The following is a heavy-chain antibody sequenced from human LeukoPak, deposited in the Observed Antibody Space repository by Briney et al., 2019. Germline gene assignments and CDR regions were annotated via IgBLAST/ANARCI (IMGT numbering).Heavy chain of an antibody. V-gene: IGHV4-34*01. J-gene: IGHJ4*02. CDR3: ARHPGPNYDILTGYYNHRGYYFDY. CDR1: GGSFSGYY. Sequence: SETLSLTCAVYGGSFSGYYWSWIRQPPGKGLEWIGEINHSGSTNYNPSLKSRVTISVDTSKNQFSLKLSSVTAADTAVYYCARHPGPNYDILTGYYNHRGYYFDYWGQGTLVTVSS. D-gene: IGHD3-9*01. CDR2: INHSGST.